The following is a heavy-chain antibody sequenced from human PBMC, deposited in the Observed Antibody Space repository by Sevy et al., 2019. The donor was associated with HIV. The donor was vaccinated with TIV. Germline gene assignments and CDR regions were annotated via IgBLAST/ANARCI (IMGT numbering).Heavy chain of an antibody. CDR2: MWYDGNNK. D-gene: IGHD2-21*01. J-gene: IGHJ4*02. Sequence: GGSLRLSCTASGFTFSNFGIHWVRQAPGKGLEWVTLMWYDGNNKYYPDSVKGRFTISRDTSKNTVYLQMNNLRAEDTAVYYCARGPSLIVAGAAGYLDYWGQGTLVTVSS. CDR1: GFTFSNFG. CDR3: ARGPSLIVAGAAGYLDY. V-gene: IGHV3-33*08.